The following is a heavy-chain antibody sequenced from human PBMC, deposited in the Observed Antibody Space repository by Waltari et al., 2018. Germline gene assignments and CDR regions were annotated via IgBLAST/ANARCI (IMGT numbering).Heavy chain of an antibody. CDR2: IRYDGSNK. Sequence: QVQLVESGGGVVQPGGSLGLSCAASGFTFSSHGMHWVRQAPGKGLEWVAFIRYDGSNKYYADSVKGRFTISRDNSKNTLYLQMNSLRAEDTAVYYCAKDIGWELPHDGAFDIWGQGTMVTVSS. D-gene: IGHD1-26*01. CDR3: AKDIGWELPHDGAFDI. V-gene: IGHV3-30*02. CDR1: GFTFSSHG. J-gene: IGHJ3*02.